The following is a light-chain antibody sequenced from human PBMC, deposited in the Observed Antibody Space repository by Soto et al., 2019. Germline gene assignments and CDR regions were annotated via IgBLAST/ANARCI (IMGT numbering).Light chain of an antibody. CDR3: VLYMVGGIAM. J-gene: IGLJ3*02. CDR1: SGSVSTSSY. Sequence: QAVVTQEPSFSVSPGGTVTLTCGLSSGSVSTSSYPSWYQQTPGQAPRTLIYNTNTRSSGVPDRFSGSILGNKAALTITGAQADDESDYYCVLYMVGGIAMFGGGTKLTVL. V-gene: IGLV8-61*01. CDR2: NTN.